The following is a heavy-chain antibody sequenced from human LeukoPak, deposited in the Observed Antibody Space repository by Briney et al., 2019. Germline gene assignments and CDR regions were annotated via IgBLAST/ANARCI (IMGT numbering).Heavy chain of an antibody. Sequence: ASVKVSCKASGYTFTGYYMHWVRQAPGQGLEWMGWINPNSGGTNYAQKFQGRVTMTRDTSISTAYMELSRLRSDDTAVYYRARDQLGNYYDSSGYSKWGRGTLVTVSS. CDR3: ARDQLGNYYDSSGYSK. CDR1: GYTFTGYY. J-gene: IGHJ4*02. CDR2: INPNSGGT. D-gene: IGHD3-22*01. V-gene: IGHV1-2*02.